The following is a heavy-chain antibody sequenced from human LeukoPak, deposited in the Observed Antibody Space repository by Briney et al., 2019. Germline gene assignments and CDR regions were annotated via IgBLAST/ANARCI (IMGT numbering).Heavy chain of an antibody. Sequence: ASVKVSFKASGYTFTSYGISWVRQAPGQGLEWMGWISPYNGNTNYAQKLQGRVTMTTDTSTSTAYMELRSLRSDDTAVYYCARDSIAVAGTTRTGWFDPWGQGTLVTVSS. CDR3: ARDSIAVAGTTRTGWFDP. CDR1: GYTFTSYG. J-gene: IGHJ5*02. CDR2: ISPYNGNT. V-gene: IGHV1-18*04. D-gene: IGHD6-19*01.